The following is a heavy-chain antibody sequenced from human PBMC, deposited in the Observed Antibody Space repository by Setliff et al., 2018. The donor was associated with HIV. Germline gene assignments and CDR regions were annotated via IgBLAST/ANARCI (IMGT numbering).Heavy chain of an antibody. V-gene: IGHV1-69-2*01. CDR3: ARGTTATDYYYYMDV. Sequence: ASVKVSCKASGYTFTDYYMHWVQQAPGKGLEWMGRVEPQHGETIFAGKFQGRVTITADTSTDTAYMELSSLRSEDTAVYFCARGTTATDYYYYMDVCGKGTSVTVSS. CDR1: GYTFTDYY. J-gene: IGHJ6*03. D-gene: IGHD4-17*01. CDR2: VEPQHGET.